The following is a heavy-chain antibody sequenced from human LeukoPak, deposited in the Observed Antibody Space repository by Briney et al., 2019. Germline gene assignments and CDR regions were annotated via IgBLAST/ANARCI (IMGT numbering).Heavy chain of an antibody. J-gene: IGHJ4*02. CDR2: ISSSSSTI. Sequence: PGGSLRLSCAASGFTYSDYYMSWIRQAPGKGLEWVSYISSSSSTIYYADSVKGRFTISRDNAKNSLYLQMNSLRAEDTAVYYCARDSLSVTTSFDYWGQGTLVTVSS. D-gene: IGHD4-17*01. CDR3: ARDSLSVTTSFDY. V-gene: IGHV3-11*04. CDR1: GFTYSDYY.